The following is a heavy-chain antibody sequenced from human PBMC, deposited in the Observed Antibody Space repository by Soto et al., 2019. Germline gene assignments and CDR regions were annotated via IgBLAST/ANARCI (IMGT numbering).Heavy chain of an antibody. CDR1: GLIFSDYY. J-gene: IGHJ6*02. Sequence: QVQLVESGGGLVKPGGSLRLSCAASGLIFSDYYMSWIRQAPGKGLEWVSYISSSGHYTKNADSVQGRFTISRDNAKNSLYLQMNNLSTEDTAVYYCARELDGIDVWGQGTTVTVSS. CDR3: ARELDGIDV. V-gene: IGHV3-11*05. D-gene: IGHD3-3*02. CDR2: ISSSGHYT.